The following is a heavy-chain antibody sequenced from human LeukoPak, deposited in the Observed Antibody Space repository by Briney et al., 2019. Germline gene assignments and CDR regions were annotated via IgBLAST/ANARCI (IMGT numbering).Heavy chain of an antibody. V-gene: IGHV2-5*01. J-gene: IGHJ4*02. CDR1: GFSLSTSGVG. Sequence: SGPTLVNPTQTLTLTCTFSGFSLSTSGVGVGWIRQPPGKALEWLALIYWNDDKRYSPSLKSRLTITKDTSKNQVVLTMTNMDPADTATYYCARYDFWSGSLDYWGQGTLVTVSS. CDR3: ARYDFWSGSLDY. D-gene: IGHD3-3*01. CDR2: IYWNDDK.